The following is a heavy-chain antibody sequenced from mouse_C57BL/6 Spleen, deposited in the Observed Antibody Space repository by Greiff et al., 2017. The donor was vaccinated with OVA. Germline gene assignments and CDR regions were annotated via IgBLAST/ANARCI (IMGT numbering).Heavy chain of an antibody. D-gene: IGHD2-5*01. CDR1: GFSLTSYG. CDR2: IWSGGST. J-gene: IGHJ4*01. Sequence: QVQLKQSGPGLVQPSQSLSITCTVSGFSLTSYGVHWVRQSPGKGLEWRGVIWSGGSTDYNAAFISRMSISKDNSKCQVFVKMNSLQADDTARYYCARYYSKGGYAMDYWGRGTSVTVSS. CDR3: ARYYSKGGYAMDY. V-gene: IGHV2-2*01.